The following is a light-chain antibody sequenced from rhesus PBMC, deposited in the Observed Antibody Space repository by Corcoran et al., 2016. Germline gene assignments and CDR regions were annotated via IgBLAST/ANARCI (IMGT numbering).Light chain of an antibody. Sequence: DIQMTQSPSSLSASVGDKVTITCRASQGISSWLAWYQQKPGKALKTLIYAASSLQSGVPSRFSGSGSGTDYTLTISSLQTEDFATNYCQQGYNTPWTFGQGTKVEIK. CDR3: QQGYNTPWT. J-gene: IGKJ1*01. CDR2: AAS. CDR1: QGISSW. V-gene: IGKV1-18*01.